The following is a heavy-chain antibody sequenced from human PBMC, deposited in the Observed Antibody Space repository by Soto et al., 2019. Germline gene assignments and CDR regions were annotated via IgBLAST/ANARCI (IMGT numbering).Heavy chain of an antibody. D-gene: IGHD3-22*01. CDR3: ARNYDSRTYYYYGMDV. Sequence: QVQLVQSGAEVKKPGSSVKVSCKASGGTFSSYAISWVRQAPGQGLEWMGGIIPIFGTANYAQKFQGRVTITADKSTSTAYVELSSLRSEDTAVYYCARNYDSRTYYYYGMDVWGQGTTVTVSS. CDR1: GGTFSSYA. V-gene: IGHV1-69*06. J-gene: IGHJ6*02. CDR2: IIPIFGTA.